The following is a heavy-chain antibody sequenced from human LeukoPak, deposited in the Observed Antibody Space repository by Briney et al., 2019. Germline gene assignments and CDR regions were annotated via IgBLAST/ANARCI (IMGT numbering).Heavy chain of an antibody. CDR1: GYTLTELS. CDR2: FDPEDGET. D-gene: IGHD6-13*01. V-gene: IGHV1-24*01. Sequence: ASVKVSCTVSGYTLTELSMHWVRQAPGKGLEWMGGFDPEDGETIYAQKFQGRVTMTEDTSTDTAYMELSSLRSEDTAVYYCARVQTPGIAAAGPLVGWGQGTLVTVSS. CDR3: ARVQTPGIAAAGPLVG. J-gene: IGHJ4*02.